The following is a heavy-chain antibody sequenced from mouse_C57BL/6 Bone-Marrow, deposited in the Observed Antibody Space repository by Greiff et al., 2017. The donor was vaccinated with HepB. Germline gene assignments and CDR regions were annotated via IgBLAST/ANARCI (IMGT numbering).Heavy chain of an antibody. Sequence: EVKLMESGGDLVKPGGSLKLSCAASGFTFSSYGMSWVRQTPDKRLEWVATISSGGSYTYYPDSVKGRFTISRDNAKNTLYLQMSSLKSEDTAMYYCARQITPWYFDVWGTGTTVTVSS. CDR1: GFTFSSYG. V-gene: IGHV5-6*01. D-gene: IGHD2-4*01. CDR2: ISSGGSYT. J-gene: IGHJ1*03. CDR3: ARQITPWYFDV.